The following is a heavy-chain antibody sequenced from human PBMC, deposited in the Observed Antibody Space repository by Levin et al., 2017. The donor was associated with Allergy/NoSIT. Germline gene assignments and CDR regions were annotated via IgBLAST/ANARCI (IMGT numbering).Heavy chain of an antibody. V-gene: IGHV4-39*01. D-gene: IGHD4-17*01. CDR2: IYYSGST. Sequence: GSLRLSCTVSGGSISSSSYYWGWIRQPPGKGLEWIGSIYYSGSTYYNPSLKSRVTISVDTSKNQFSLKLSSVTAADTAVYYCARQFFGDYEVSLFDYWGQGTLVTVSS. CDR1: GGSISSSSYY. CDR3: ARQFFGDYEVSLFDY. J-gene: IGHJ4*02.